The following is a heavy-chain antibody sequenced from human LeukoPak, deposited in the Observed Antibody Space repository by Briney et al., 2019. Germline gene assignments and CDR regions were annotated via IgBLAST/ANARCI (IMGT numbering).Heavy chain of an antibody. CDR2: ISPKSGDT. CDR1: GYTFTGRY. V-gene: IGHV1-2*02. Sequence: GASVYVSCKASGYTFTGRYIHWMRQAPGQGLEWMGWISPKSGDTQYAQKFQGRATMTRDTSISTAYMEVNRLTSDDTAVCYCTREDYWGQGTLVTVSS. CDR3: TREDY. J-gene: IGHJ4*02.